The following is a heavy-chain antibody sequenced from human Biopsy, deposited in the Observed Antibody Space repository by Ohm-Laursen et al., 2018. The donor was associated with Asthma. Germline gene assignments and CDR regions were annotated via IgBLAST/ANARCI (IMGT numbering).Heavy chain of an antibody. V-gene: IGHV3-33*01. CDR2: IWYDGGYK. D-gene: IGHD3-3*01. J-gene: IGHJ4*02. Sequence: SLRLSCAASGFTFSSYGIHWVRQAPGKGLEWVEVIWYDGGYKDNVDSVKGRFTISRDDSKNTLYLQMNSLRPDDTAVYYCARDVMEWYLPAFDFWGQGTLVTVSS. CDR1: GFTFSSYG. CDR3: ARDVMEWYLPAFDF.